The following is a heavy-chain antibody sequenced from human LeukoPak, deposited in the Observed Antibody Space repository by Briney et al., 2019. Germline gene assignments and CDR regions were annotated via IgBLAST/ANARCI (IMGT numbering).Heavy chain of an antibody. CDR1: GGSISSSSYY. CDR2: MYYSGST. J-gene: IGHJ5*02. Sequence: MPSETLSLTCTVSGGSISSSSYYWGWIRQPPGKGLEWIGNMYYSGSTYYNPSLKSRVTISEDTSKNQFSLKLSSVTAADTAVYYCARGYYYDSSGYYYGAGTTWFDPWGQGTLVTVSS. V-gene: IGHV4-39*07. CDR3: ARGYYYDSSGYYYGAGTTWFDP. D-gene: IGHD3-22*01.